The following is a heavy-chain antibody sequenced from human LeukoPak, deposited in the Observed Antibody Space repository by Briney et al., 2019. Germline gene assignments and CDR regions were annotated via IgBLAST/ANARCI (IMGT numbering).Heavy chain of an antibody. CDR1: GGSISSGSYY. D-gene: IGHD6-13*01. CDR2: IYSSGST. V-gene: IGHV4-61*02. J-gene: IGHJ6*03. CDR3: ARDLGSSSWSYMDV. Sequence: SETLSLTCTVSGGSISSGSYYWSWIRQPAGKGLEWIGRIYSSGSTNYNPSLKSRVTISVDTSKNQFSLKLSSVTAADTAVYYCARDLGSSSWSYMDVWGKGTTVTVSS.